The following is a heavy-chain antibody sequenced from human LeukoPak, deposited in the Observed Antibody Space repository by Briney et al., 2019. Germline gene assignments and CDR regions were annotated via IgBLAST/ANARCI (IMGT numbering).Heavy chain of an antibody. D-gene: IGHD3-22*01. Sequence: SVKVSCKASGDTFSSYAISWVRQAPGQGLEWMGRIIPIFGTANHAQKFQGRVTITTDESTSTVYMELSSLRSEDTAVYYCASDNDSSGYYYDYWGQGILVTVSS. J-gene: IGHJ4*02. CDR2: IIPIFGTA. CDR1: GDTFSSYA. CDR3: ASDNDSSGYYYDY. V-gene: IGHV1-69*05.